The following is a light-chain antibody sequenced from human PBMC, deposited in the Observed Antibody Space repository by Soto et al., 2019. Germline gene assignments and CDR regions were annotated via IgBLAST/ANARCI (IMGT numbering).Light chain of an antibody. CDR1: GSVGTW. Sequence: DIHVTQFHSSLSASVGDRVTITCRPSGSVGTWLSWFQQKPGKAPKVLIYRASNLEIGVPSRFSGSGSETEFTLTIISLQPDDFATYYCQHYNGSPWTFGQGTKVDIK. CDR2: RAS. V-gene: IGKV1-5*03. CDR3: QHYNGSPWT. J-gene: IGKJ1*01.